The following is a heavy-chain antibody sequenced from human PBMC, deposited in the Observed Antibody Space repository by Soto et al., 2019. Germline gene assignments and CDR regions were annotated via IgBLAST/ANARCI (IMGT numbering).Heavy chain of an antibody. CDR2: IIPMFGTA. V-gene: IGHV1-69*01. CDR1: GGTFSRYP. CDR3: ARSRAVAGLYHGMDV. Sequence: QVQLVQSGAEVRKPGSSVKVSCKASGGTFSRYPISWVRQAPGQGLEWMGGIIPMFGTANHAQKFQGRVNITADESTSTAYMELSSLRSEDTAMYFFARSRAVAGLYHGMDVWGQGTTVIVSS. D-gene: IGHD6-19*01. J-gene: IGHJ6*02.